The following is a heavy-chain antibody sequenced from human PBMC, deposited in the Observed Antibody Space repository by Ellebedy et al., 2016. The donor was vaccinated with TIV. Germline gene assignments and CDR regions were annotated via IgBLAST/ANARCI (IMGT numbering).Heavy chain of an antibody. CDR1: GGTFSSYA. V-gene: IGHV1-69*13. CDR2: IIPIFGTA. J-gene: IGHJ3*02. Sequence: SVKVSXXASGGTFSSYAISWVRQAPGQGLEWMGGIIPIFGTANYAQKFQGRVTITADESTSTAYMELSSLRSEDTAVYYCARGTEFYDYVWGSYRLGGAFDIWGQGTIVTVSS. D-gene: IGHD3-16*02. CDR3: ARGTEFYDYVWGSYRLGGAFDI.